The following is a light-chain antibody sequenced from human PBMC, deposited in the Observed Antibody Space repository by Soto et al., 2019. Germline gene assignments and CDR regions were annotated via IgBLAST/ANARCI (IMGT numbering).Light chain of an antibody. CDR3: QQYTNYPWT. Sequence: DIQMTQSPPTLSASVGDRGTITCRASQSISSWLAWYQQRPGKAPNLLIYDVSSLESGVPSRFSGSGSGTEFTLTISSLQPDDFATYYCQQYTNYPWTFGQGTKVEIK. V-gene: IGKV1-5*01. J-gene: IGKJ1*01. CDR2: DVS. CDR1: QSISSW.